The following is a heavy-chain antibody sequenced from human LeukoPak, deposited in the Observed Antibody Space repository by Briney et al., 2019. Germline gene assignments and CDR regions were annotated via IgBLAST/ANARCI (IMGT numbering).Heavy chain of an antibody. CDR1: GYTFTGYY. CDR2: INPNSGGT. V-gene: IGHV1-2*02. D-gene: IGHD3-22*01. CDR3: ARDPTNHPSYYYDSSGYYIESTGGSWFDP. Sequence: ASVKVSCKASGYTFTGYYMHWVRQAPGQGLEWMGWINPNSGGTNYAQKFQGRVTMTTDTSTSTAYMELRSLRSDDTAVYYCARDPTNHPSYYYDSSGYYIESTGGSWFDPWGQGTLVTVSS. J-gene: IGHJ5*02.